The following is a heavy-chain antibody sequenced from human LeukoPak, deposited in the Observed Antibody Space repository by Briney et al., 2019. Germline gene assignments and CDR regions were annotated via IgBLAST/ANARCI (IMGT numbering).Heavy chain of an antibody. CDR2: INPNSGGT. Sequence: ASVKVSCKASGYTFTGYYMHWVRQAPGQGLEWRGWINPNSGGTNYAQKFQGRVTMTRDTSISTAYMELSRLRSDDTAVYYCARPVGATEDYFDYWGQGTLVTVSS. D-gene: IGHD1-26*01. J-gene: IGHJ4*02. CDR3: ARPVGATEDYFDY. V-gene: IGHV1-2*02. CDR1: GYTFTGYY.